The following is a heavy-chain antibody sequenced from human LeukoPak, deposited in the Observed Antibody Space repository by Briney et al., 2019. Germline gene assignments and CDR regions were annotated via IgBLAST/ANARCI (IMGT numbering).Heavy chain of an antibody. D-gene: IGHD4-17*01. V-gene: IGHV4-34*01. J-gene: IGHJ4*02. CDR3: ARGGDYHDY. CDR1: GGSFSGYY. Sequence: SETLSLTCAVYGGSFSGYYWSWIRQPPGKGLEWIGEINHSGSTNYNPSLKSRVTISVDRSKNQFSLKLSSVTAADTAVYYCARGGDYHDYWGQGTLVTVSS. CDR2: INHSGST.